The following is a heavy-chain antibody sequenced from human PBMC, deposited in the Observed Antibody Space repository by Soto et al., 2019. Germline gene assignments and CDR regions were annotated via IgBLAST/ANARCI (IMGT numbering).Heavy chain of an antibody. CDR1: GFTFSSYW. J-gene: IGHJ4*02. Sequence: EVQLVESGGGLVQPGGSLRLSCAASGFTFSSYWMHWVGKAPGKGLLWVSRINSDGSGTTYANSVKGRFTISRDNAKNTLYLQMNSLRAEDTAVYYCARVETCSSTSCYSVFDYWGQGTLVTVSS. D-gene: IGHD2-2*01. CDR3: ARVETCSSTSCYSVFDY. V-gene: IGHV3-74*03. CDR2: INSDGSGT.